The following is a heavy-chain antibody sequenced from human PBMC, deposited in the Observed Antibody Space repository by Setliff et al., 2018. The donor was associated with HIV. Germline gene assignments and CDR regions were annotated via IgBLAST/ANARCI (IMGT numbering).Heavy chain of an antibody. J-gene: IGHJ4*02. CDR3: ARRIGYSSSPGDQLFDY. D-gene: IGHD6-6*01. CDR2: INTHSGYT. CDR1: GYTFNNYG. V-gene: IGHV1-18*01. Sequence: ASVKVSCKASGYTFNNYGISWVRQAPGQGLEWMGWINTHSGYTNYAQNVQGRVTVTMDTSTSTAYMELRRLKSDDTAVYYCARRIGYSSSPGDQLFDYWGQGTLVTVSS.